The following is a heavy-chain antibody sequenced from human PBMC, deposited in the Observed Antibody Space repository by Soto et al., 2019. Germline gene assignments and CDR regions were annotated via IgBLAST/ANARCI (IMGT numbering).Heavy chain of an antibody. V-gene: IGHV4-39*01. CDR2: IYYSGST. Sequence: PSETLSLTCTVSGGSISSSSYYWGWIRQPPGKGLEWIGSIYYSGSTYYNPSRKSRVTISVDTSKNQFSLKLSSVTAADTAVYYCARHNSYGDYFDYWGQGTLVTVSS. CDR3: ARHNSYGDYFDY. D-gene: IGHD4-17*01. CDR1: GGSISSSSYY. J-gene: IGHJ4*02.